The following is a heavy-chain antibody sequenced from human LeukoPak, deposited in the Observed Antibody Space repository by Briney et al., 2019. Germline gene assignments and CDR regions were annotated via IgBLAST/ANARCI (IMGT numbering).Heavy chain of an antibody. CDR3: AKEDYDFWSGYYYYGMDV. D-gene: IGHD3-3*01. CDR2: ISGSGGST. Sequence: PGGSLRLSCAASGFTFSSYSMNWVRQAPGKGLEWVSAISGSGGSTYYADSVKGRFTISRDNSKNTLYLQMNSLRAEDTAVYYCAKEDYDFWSGYYYYGMDVWGQGTTVTVSS. V-gene: IGHV3-23*01. J-gene: IGHJ6*02. CDR1: GFTFSSYS.